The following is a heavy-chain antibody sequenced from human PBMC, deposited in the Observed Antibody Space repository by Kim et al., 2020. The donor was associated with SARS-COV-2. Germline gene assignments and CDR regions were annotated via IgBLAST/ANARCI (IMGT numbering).Heavy chain of an antibody. V-gene: IGHV3-23*01. CDR3: AKRPGYSGYGFDY. Sequence: YADSVKGRFTISRDNSKNTLYLQMNSLRAEDTAVYYCAKRPGYSGYGFDYWGQGTLVTVSS. D-gene: IGHD5-12*01. J-gene: IGHJ4*02.